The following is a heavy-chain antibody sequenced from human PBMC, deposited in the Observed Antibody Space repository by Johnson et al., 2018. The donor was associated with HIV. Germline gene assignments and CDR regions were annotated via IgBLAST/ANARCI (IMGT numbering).Heavy chain of an antibody. CDR1: GFTFSSYW. CDR2: IKQDGSEK. J-gene: IGHJ3*01. V-gene: IGHV3-7*03. Sequence: VQLVESGGGLVQPGGSLRLSCAASGFTFSSYWMSWVRQAPGKGLEWVANIKQDGSEKYYVDSVKGRFTISRDNAKNSLYLQMNSLRAEDTALYYCAKHMGRQLGYDAFDVWGHGTMVTVSS. CDR3: AKHMGRQLGYDAFDV. D-gene: IGHD6-13*01.